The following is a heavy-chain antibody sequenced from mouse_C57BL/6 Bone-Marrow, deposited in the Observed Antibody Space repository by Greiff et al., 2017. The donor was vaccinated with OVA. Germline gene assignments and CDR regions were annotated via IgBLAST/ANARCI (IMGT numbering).Heavy chain of an antibody. CDR3: AKNYYYGRGYYYAMDY. D-gene: IGHD1-1*01. CDR1: GFSLTSYG. CDR2: IWRGGST. J-gene: IGHJ4*01. V-gene: IGHV2-5*01. Sequence: VKLVESGPGLVQPSQSLSITCTVSGFSLTSYGVHWVRQSPGKGLEWLGVIWRGGSTDYNAAFMSRLSITKDNSKSQVFFKMNSLQADDTAIYYCAKNYYYGRGYYYAMDYWGQGTSVTVSS.